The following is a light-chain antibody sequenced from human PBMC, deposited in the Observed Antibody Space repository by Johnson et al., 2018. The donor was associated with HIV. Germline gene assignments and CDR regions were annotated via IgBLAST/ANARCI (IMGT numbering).Light chain of an antibody. CDR1: SSNIGNNY. J-gene: IGLJ1*01. CDR2: DNN. CDR3: GTWDISLRSYV. V-gene: IGLV1-51*01. Sequence: QSVLTQPPSVSAAPGQKVTISCSGSSSNIGNNYVSWYQQLPRTAPKLLIYDNNKRPSGIPDRFSGSKSGTSATLGITGLQTGDEADYYCGTWDISLRSYVFGTATKVTVL.